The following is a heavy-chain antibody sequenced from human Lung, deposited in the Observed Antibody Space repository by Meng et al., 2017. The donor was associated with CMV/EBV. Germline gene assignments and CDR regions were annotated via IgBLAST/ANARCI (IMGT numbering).Heavy chain of an antibody. Sequence: SETLSLXXAVYRGSPSGYYWSWIRQTPWKWLEWIGEINHSGSNNHNPSLKSRVTISVDTSKNQFSLKLSSVTAADTAVYYCARAFGGTIFGVVNYYYGMDVWGQGTTVTVSS. D-gene: IGHD3-3*01. CDR1: RGSPSGYY. CDR2: INHSGSN. CDR3: ARAFGGTIFGVVNYYYGMDV. V-gene: IGHV4-34*01. J-gene: IGHJ6*01.